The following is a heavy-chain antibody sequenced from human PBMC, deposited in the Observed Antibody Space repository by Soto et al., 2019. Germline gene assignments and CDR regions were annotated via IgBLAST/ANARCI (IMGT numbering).Heavy chain of an antibody. D-gene: IGHD6-13*01. J-gene: IGHJ4*02. CDR3: ASSYGISWYGDY. Sequence: QVQLVQSGAEVKKPGSSVKVSCKASGGTFNNYPVTWVRQAPGQGLEWMGGIIPKLGTANYAQKFEGRVTITADESTSTAYMELSSLRSDDTAVYYCASSYGISWYGDYWGQGTLVTVSS. CDR1: GGTFNNYP. V-gene: IGHV1-69*01. CDR2: IIPKLGTA.